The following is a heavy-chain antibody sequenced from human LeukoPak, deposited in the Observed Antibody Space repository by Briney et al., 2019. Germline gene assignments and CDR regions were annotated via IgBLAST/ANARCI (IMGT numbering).Heavy chain of an antibody. J-gene: IGHJ4*02. V-gene: IGHV4-59*01. CDR1: GGSISSYY. Sequence: SETLSLTCTVSGGSISSYYWSWIRQPPGKGLEWIGYIYYSGSTNYNPSLKSRVTISVDTSKNQFSLKLSSVTAADTAVYYCARQTRRPHYDFWSGYLDYWGQGTLVTVSS. CDR2: IYYSGST. CDR3: ARQTRRPHYDFWSGYLDY. D-gene: IGHD3-3*01.